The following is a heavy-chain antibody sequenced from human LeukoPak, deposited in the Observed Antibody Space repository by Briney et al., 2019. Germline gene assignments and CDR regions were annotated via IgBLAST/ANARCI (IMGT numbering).Heavy chain of an antibody. CDR3: AKGLYGDYDY. D-gene: IGHD4-17*01. CDR1: GFTFSSYA. V-gene: IGHV3-23*01. CDR2: IGGSDGTT. J-gene: IGHJ4*02. Sequence: GGSLRLSCAASGFTFSSYAMTWVRQAPGKGLEWVSTIGGSDGTTYYADSVKGRFTISRANSKNTLYLQMNSLRAEDTAVYYCAKGLYGDYDYWGQGTLVTVSS.